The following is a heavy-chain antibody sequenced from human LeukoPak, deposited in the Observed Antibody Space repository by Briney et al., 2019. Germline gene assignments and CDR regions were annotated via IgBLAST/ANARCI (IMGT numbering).Heavy chain of an antibody. CDR2: IYHSGST. V-gene: IGHV4-38-2*02. D-gene: IGHD6-13*01. Sequence: KSSETLSLTCTVSGYSISSGYYWGWIRQPPGKGLEWIGSIYHSGSTYYNPSLKSRVTISVDTSKNQFSLKLSSVTAADTAVYYCARDRFGHPFIAAAATDGYWGQGTLVTVSS. CDR3: ARDRFGHPFIAAAATDGY. J-gene: IGHJ4*02. CDR1: GYSISSGYY.